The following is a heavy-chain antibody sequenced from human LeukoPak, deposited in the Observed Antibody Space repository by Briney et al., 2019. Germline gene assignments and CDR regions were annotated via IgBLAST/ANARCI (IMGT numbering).Heavy chain of an antibody. CDR2: INPNSGGT. Sequence: EASVKVSCKASGYTFTSYGISWVRQAPGQGLEWMGWINPNSGGTNYAQKFQGWVTMTRDTSISTAYMELSRLRSDDTAVYYCARGLEYSYGFYFGYWGQGTLVTVSS. J-gene: IGHJ4*02. V-gene: IGHV1-2*04. CDR3: ARGLEYSYGFYFGY. D-gene: IGHD5-18*01. CDR1: GYTFTSYG.